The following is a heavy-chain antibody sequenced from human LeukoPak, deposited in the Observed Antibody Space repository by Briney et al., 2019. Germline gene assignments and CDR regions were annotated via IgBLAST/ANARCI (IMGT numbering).Heavy chain of an antibody. V-gene: IGHV3-30*03. CDR3: ATERGVGAPNWFDP. CDR2: TSFDGSNK. J-gene: IGHJ5*02. Sequence: PGGSLRLSCAASGFTFSGYGMHWVRQAPGKGLEWVAVTSFDGSNKYYADSVQGRFTISRGNSKNTLYLQMNSLRAEDAAVYYCATERGVGAPNWFDPWGQGTLVTVSS. CDR1: GFTFSGYG. D-gene: IGHD1-26*01.